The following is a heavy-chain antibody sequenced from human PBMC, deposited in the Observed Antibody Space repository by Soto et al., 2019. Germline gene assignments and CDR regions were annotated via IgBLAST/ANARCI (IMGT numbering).Heavy chain of an antibody. CDR1: GYSFTTYG. V-gene: IGHV1-18*01. J-gene: IGHJ4*02. CDR2: INGYGHGA. D-gene: IGHD3-10*01. Sequence: QVQLVQSGAAVRQPGASVKVSCKASGYSFTTYGMSWVRQAPGQGLEYMGWINGYGHGAKYVQRFQGRFSMTTDTSTTTVYMDVRSLTSDDTAVYYCVRDLNGDFYYWGQGIVVIVAP. CDR3: VRDLNGDFYY.